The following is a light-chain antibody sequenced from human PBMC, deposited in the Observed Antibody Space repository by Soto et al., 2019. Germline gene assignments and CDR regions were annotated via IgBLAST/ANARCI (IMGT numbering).Light chain of an antibody. J-gene: IGKJ5*01. CDR1: QKINNY. CDR2: GAF. Sequence: DIQMTQSPSSLSASVGDRVTVTCRTSQKINNYLNWYQQKPGKAPKLLIYGAFSVQSGVPLRFSGSGSGTEFTLTISSLQPEDFAIYYCEQTYRTPVTFGQGTRLEVK. V-gene: IGKV1-39*01. CDR3: EQTYRTPVT.